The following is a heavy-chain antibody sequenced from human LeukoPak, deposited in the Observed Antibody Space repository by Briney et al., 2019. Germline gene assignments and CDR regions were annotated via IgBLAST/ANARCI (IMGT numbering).Heavy chain of an antibody. CDR1: GGSISSSPYY. CDR2: IYYGGNT. Sequence: SETLSLTCTVSGGSISSSPYYWAWIRQPPGRGLEWIGSIYYGGNTYHNPSLKSRVTISVDTSKNQFSLSVISVTAADTAVYFCARPTTGPATQGYDSWGQGILVTAAS. J-gene: IGHJ4*02. V-gene: IGHV4-39*01. D-gene: IGHD1-1*01. CDR3: ARPTTGPATQGYDS.